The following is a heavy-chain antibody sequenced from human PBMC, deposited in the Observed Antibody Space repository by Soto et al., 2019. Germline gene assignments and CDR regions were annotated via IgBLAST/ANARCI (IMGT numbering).Heavy chain of an antibody. CDR1: GGTFSSYA. D-gene: IGHD3-22*01. Sequence: GASVKVSCKASGGTFSSYAISWVRQAPGQGLEWMGGIIPIFGTANYAQKFQGRVTITADESTSTAYMELSSLRSEDTAVYYCARDQPFPYYDSSGYYWGYYGMDVWGQGTTVTVSS. V-gene: IGHV1-69*13. CDR2: IIPIFGTA. CDR3: ARDQPFPYYDSSGYYWGYYGMDV. J-gene: IGHJ6*02.